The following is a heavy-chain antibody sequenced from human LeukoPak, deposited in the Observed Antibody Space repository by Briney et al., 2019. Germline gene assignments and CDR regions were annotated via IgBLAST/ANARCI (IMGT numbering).Heavy chain of an antibody. Sequence: ASVKVSCKASGYTFTSNYMHWVRQAPGQGLAWMGVINPSGGSTSYAQKFQGRVTMTRDMSTSTDYMELSSLRSEDTAVYYCARDNSVGDYAWWFDPWGQGTLVTVSS. CDR1: GYTFTSNY. V-gene: IGHV1-46*01. J-gene: IGHJ5*02. CDR3: ARDNSVGDYAWWFDP. CDR2: INPSGGST. D-gene: IGHD1-26*01.